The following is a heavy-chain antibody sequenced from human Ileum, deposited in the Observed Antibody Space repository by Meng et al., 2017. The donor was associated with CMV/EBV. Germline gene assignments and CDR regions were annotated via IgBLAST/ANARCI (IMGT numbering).Heavy chain of an antibody. V-gene: IGHV4-59*01. CDR2: IYYSGST. J-gene: IGHJ5*02. CDR3: ARGGSSSWYGVDWFDP. D-gene: IGHD6-13*01. Sequence: SETLSLTCTVFGGSISSYYWSWIRQPPGKGLEWIGYIYYSGSTNYNPSLKSRVTISVDTSKNQFSLKLSSVTAADTAVYYCARGGSSSWYGVDWFDPWGQGTLVTVSS. CDR1: GGSISSYY.